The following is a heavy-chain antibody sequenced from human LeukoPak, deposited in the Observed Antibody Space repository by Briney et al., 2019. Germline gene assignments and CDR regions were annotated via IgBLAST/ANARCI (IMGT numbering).Heavy chain of an antibody. D-gene: IGHD6-19*01. Sequence: GGSLILSCAASGFTFSSYAMSWVRQAPGEGLEWVSVISGYGGSTYYADSVKGRFTISRDNSKNTLYLQMNSLRAEDTAVYYCAKDSLIAVAGTITFKSYDPHPYWGQGTLVTVSS. J-gene: IGHJ4*02. CDR3: AKDSLIAVAGTITFKSYDPHPY. CDR2: ISGYGGST. CDR1: GFTFSSYA. V-gene: IGHV3-23*01.